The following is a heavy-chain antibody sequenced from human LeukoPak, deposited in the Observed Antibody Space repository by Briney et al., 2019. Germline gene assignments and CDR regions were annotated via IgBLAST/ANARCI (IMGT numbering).Heavy chain of an antibody. CDR3: ARTGPGNTFDY. CDR1: GGSISSSSYY. V-gene: IGHV4-39*07. Sequence: PSETLSLTCTVSGGSISSSSYYWGWIRQPPGKGLEWIGSIYYSGSTYYNPSLKSRVTMSVDTSKNQFSLKLSSVTAADTAVYYCARTGPGNTFDYWGQGTLVTVSS. J-gene: IGHJ4*02. CDR2: IYYSGST. D-gene: IGHD1-26*01.